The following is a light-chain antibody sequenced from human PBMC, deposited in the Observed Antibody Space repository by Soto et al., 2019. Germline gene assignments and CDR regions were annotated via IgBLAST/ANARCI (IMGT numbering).Light chain of an antibody. J-gene: IGKJ1*01. Sequence: ENVLTQSPGTLSLSPGERATLSCRASQSVSSSYLAWYQQKPGQAPRLLIYGASSRATGIPDRFSGSGSGTDFTLTISRLEPEDFAVYYCQKYGDSRAFGQGTKV. CDR1: QSVSSSY. CDR2: GAS. V-gene: IGKV3-20*01. CDR3: QKYGDSRA.